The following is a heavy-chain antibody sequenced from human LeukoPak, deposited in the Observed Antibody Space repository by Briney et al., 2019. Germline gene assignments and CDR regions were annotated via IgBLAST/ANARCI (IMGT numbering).Heavy chain of an antibody. V-gene: IGHV3-30*03. CDR1: GFTFSSYG. CDR2: ISYDGSNK. CDR3: ARESYYFDY. J-gene: IGHJ4*02. Sequence: LPGRSLRLSCAASGFTFSSYGMHWVCQAPGKGLEWVAVISYDGSNKYYADSVKGRFTISRDNSKNTVYLQMNSLRAEDTAVYYCARESYYFDYWGQGTLVTVSS.